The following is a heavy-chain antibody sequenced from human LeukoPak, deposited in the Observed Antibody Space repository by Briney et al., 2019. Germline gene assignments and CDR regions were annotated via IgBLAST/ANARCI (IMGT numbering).Heavy chain of an antibody. Sequence: PGGSLRLSCKGSGYTFSSYWIGWVRQMPGKGLEWMGIIYPGDSDTRYSPPLQGQVTISVDTSIGTAYLQWSSLKASDTAIYYCARQNDFRLDYWGQGTMVTVSS. CDR2: IYPGDSDT. V-gene: IGHV5-51*01. D-gene: IGHD3-3*01. CDR1: GYTFSSYW. J-gene: IGHJ4*02. CDR3: ARQNDFRLDY.